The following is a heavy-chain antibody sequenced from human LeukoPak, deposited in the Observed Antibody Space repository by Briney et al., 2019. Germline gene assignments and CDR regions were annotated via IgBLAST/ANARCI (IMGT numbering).Heavy chain of an antibody. CDR3: AREKVEATKEGVFDY. J-gene: IGHJ4*02. CDR1: GGSISSGAYY. Sequence: SQTLSLTCTVSGGSISSGAYYWSWIRQHPGKSLEWIGYIYYSGSTYYNPSRKSRVTISVDTSKNQLSLKLSSVTAADTAVYYCAREKVEATKEGVFDYWGQGTLVTVSS. D-gene: IGHD1-26*01. V-gene: IGHV4-31*03. CDR2: IYYSGST.